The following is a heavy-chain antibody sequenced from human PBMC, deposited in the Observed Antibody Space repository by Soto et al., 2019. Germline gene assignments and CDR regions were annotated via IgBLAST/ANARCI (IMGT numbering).Heavy chain of an antibody. CDR3: AREVSSDSSGYYDY. Sequence: EVQLVESGGGLIQPGGSLRLSCAASGFTVSSNYMSWVRQAPGKGLEWVSVIYSVGSTYYADSVKGRFTISRDNSKNTLYLQMNSLRAEDTAVYYCAREVSSDSSGYYDYWGQGTLVTVSS. V-gene: IGHV3-53*01. CDR2: IYSVGST. D-gene: IGHD3-22*01. J-gene: IGHJ4*02. CDR1: GFTVSSNY.